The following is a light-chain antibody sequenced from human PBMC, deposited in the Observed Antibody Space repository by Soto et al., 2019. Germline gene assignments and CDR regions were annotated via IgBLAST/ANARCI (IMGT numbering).Light chain of an antibody. Sequence: QSVLTQPASVSGSHGQSITISCTGTSSDVGGYNYVSWYQQHPGKAPKLMIYEVSNRPSGVSNRFSGSKSGNTASLTISGPQAEDEADYYCISYVGNNNVIFGGGTKVTVL. CDR1: SSDVGGYNY. J-gene: IGLJ2*01. CDR2: EVS. V-gene: IGLV2-14*01. CDR3: ISYVGNNNVI.